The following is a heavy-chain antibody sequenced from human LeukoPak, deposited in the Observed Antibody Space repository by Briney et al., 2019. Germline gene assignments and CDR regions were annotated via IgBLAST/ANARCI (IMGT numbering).Heavy chain of an antibody. CDR3: TTLRTSGWYQDS. D-gene: IGHD6-19*01. V-gene: IGHV3-11*01. J-gene: IGHJ4*02. CDR2: ISSSGITI. CDR1: GFTFSDYY. Sequence: GGSLRLSCAVSGFTFSDYYMSWIRQAPGEGLEWVSYISSSGITIYSADSVKGRFTVSRDNAKDSLYLQMNSLRAEDTAVYYCTTLRTSGWYQDSWGQGTLVTVSS.